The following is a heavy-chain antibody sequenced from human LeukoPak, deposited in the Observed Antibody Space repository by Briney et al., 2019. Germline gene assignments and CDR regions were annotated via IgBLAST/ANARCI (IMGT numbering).Heavy chain of an antibody. CDR3: ARGRGIPAAVHFDY. Sequence: PSETLSLTCAVYGGSFSGYYWSWIRQPPGKGLEWIGEINHSGSTNYNPSLKSRVTISVDTSKNQFSLKLGSVTAADTAVYYCARGRGIPAAVHFDYWGQGTLVTVSS. CDR1: GGSFSGYY. D-gene: IGHD6-13*01. J-gene: IGHJ4*02. CDR2: INHSGST. V-gene: IGHV4-34*01.